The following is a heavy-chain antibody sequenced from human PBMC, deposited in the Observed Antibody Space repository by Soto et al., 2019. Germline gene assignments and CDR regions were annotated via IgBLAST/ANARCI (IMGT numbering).Heavy chain of an antibody. CDR1: GGTFSSYA. V-gene: IGHV1-69*13. J-gene: IGHJ6*02. Sequence: GASVKVSCKASGGTFSSYAISWVRQAPGQGLEWMGGIIPIFGTANYAQKFQGRVTITADESTSTAHMELSSLRSEDTAVYYCARDPRYCSGGSCSKYYYYYGMDVWGQGTTVTVSS. CDR3: ARDPRYCSGGSCSKYYYYYGMDV. CDR2: IIPIFGTA. D-gene: IGHD2-15*01.